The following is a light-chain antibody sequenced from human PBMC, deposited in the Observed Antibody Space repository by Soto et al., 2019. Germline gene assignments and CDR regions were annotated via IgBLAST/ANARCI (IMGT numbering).Light chain of an antibody. CDR2: KAS. CDR1: QRISSW. V-gene: IGKV1-5*03. J-gene: IGKJ1*01. CDR3: HQYYANSRT. Sequence: DIQMTQSPSTLSASVGDRVTITCRASQRISSWLAWYQQKPGRAPTLLIYKASSLQSGVPSRFSGSGSATEFTLTISSLQPDAFATYYCHQYYANSRTFGQGTKVDIK.